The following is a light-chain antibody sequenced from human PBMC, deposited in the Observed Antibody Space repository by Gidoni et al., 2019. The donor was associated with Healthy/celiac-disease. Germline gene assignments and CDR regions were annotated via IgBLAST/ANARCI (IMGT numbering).Light chain of an antibody. Sequence: EIVLTQSPATLSLSPGERATLSCRASQSVSSYLAWYQQKPGQAPRLLIYDASNRATGIPARFSGSGSGTDFTLTISSLELEDFAVYYCQQRSGFTFGPGTKVDIK. V-gene: IGKV3-11*01. CDR3: QQRSGFT. CDR1: QSVSSY. J-gene: IGKJ3*01. CDR2: DAS.